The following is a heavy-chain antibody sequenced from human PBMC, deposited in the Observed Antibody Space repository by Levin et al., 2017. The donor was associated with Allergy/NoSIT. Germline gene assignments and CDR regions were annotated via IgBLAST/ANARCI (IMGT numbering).Heavy chain of an antibody. J-gene: IGHJ6*02. CDR2: IYSSGAT. Sequence: ETLSLTCAASGFTVNDNYMNWVRQAPGKGLEWVSIIYSSGATYYADSVRGRFTISRDNSKNTVYLQMNTLRAEDTALYYCAREPRTYYFGMDVWGQGTTVTVSS. CDR3: AREPRTYYFGMDV. CDR1: GFTVNDNY. V-gene: IGHV3-53*01.